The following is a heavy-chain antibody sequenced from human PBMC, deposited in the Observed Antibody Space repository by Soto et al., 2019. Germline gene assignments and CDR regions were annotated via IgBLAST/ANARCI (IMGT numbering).Heavy chain of an antibody. CDR3: GWFLCRRCCSAAKGFGK. D-gene: IGHD3-16*01. Sequence: GPTLVKPTETITLTCTVSGCSLSNARMGVSWIRQPPGKALEWLAHIFSNDEKFYSTSLKTRLTISKVTSKSPVVLTMTNMDRVDKAHYYCGWFLCRRCCSAAKGFGKRGQGTLVTV. V-gene: IGHV2-26*01. CDR2: IFSNDEK. CDR1: GCSLSNARMG. J-gene: IGHJ4*02.